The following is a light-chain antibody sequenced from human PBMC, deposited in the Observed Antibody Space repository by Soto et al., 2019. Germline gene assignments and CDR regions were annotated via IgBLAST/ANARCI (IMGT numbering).Light chain of an antibody. CDR3: QQYGRSPLT. V-gene: IGKV3-20*01. CDR1: QSVSSSF. J-gene: IGKJ5*01. CDR2: GAS. Sequence: ELLLTQSPGTLSLSPGERAALSCRASQSVSSSFLAWYQQKPGQAPRLLIYGASNRATGIPVRFSGSGSGTDFTLTISRLEPEDFAVYYCQQYGRSPLTFGQGTRLEIK.